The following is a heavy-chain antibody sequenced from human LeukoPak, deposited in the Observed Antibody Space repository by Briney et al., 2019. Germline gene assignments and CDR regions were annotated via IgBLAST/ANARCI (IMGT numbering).Heavy chain of an antibody. CDR2: IYPDDSDT. CDR1: GYSFTTNW. CDR3: ARRDYANHGHSFDI. J-gene: IGHJ3*02. Sequence: GESLKISWLGSGYSFTTNWIGWVRQMPGKGLELMGIIYPDDSDTTFSPSFQGQVTMSADKSINTAYLQWSSLKASDTATYYCARRDYANHGHSFDIWGQGTMLTVSS. D-gene: IGHD2-8*01. V-gene: IGHV5-51*01.